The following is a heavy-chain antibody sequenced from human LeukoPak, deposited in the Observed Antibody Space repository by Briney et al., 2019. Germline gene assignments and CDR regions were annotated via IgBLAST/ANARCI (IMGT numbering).Heavy chain of an antibody. V-gene: IGHV3-21*01. D-gene: IGHD3-16*01. CDR3: ARVGPSEVFDY. CDR1: GFTFSSYS. CDR2: ISSSSSYI. J-gene: IGHJ4*02. Sequence: PGGSLRLSCAASGFTFSSYSMNWVRQAPGKGLEWVSSISSSSSYIYYADSVKGRFTISRDNVKNSLYLQMNSLRAEGTAVYYCARVGPSEVFDYWGQGTLVTVSS.